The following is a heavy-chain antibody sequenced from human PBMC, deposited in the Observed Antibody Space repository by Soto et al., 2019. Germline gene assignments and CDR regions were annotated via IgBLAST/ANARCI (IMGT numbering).Heavy chain of an antibody. CDR2: IYYSGST. D-gene: IGHD6-13*01. V-gene: IGHV4-59*01. Sequence: SETLSLTCTVSGGSISSYYWSWIRQPPGKGLEWIGYIYYSGSTNYNPSLKSRVTISVDTSKNQFSLKLSSVTAADTAVYYCARGIAAAGSDYWRQRTLVTVSS. CDR1: GGSISSYY. CDR3: ARGIAAAGSDY. J-gene: IGHJ4*02.